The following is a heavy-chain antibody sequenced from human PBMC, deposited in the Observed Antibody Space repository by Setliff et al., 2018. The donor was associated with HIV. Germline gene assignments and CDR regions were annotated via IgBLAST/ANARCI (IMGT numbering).Heavy chain of an antibody. Sequence: PSETLSLTCDVSGFSISSRYYWGWIRQSPGKGLEWIGNINHSGRTNYNPSLKSRVTISVDTSKNQFSLKLRSVTAADTAMYYCARVSITYWYSIPTFYYYYMDVWGKGTKVTVSS. CDR1: GFSISSRYY. D-gene: IGHD2-15*01. V-gene: IGHV4-38-2*01. J-gene: IGHJ6*03. CDR2: INHSGRT. CDR3: ARVSITYWYSIPTFYYYYMDV.